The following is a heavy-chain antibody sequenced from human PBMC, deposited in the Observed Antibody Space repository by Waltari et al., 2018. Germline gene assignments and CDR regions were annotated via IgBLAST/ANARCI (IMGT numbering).Heavy chain of an antibody. D-gene: IGHD6-19*01. CDR2: ISSSGSFI. CDR1: GFTFSNYN. J-gene: IGHJ3*02. CDR3: ARDRAVDDAFDI. V-gene: IGHV3-21*01. Sequence: VQLVESGGGLVKPGGSLRLSCAASGFTFSNYNINWVRQAPGKGLGWVSTISSSGSFIYYADSVKGRFTISRDNAKNSLYLQMNSLRAEDTGVYYCARDRAVDDAFDIWGQGTMVTVAS.